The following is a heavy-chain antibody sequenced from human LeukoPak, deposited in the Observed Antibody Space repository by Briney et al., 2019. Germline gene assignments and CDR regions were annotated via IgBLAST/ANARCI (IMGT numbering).Heavy chain of an antibody. CDR3: ARGPGGASSKAWDF. CDR2: VFSSGIT. J-gene: IGHJ4*02. V-gene: IGHV4-4*07. Sequence: PSETLSLTCTVSGGSISGSYWSWIRQPAGKGLEYIGRVFSSGITNYSPSLASRVTMSVDTSNSQFSLYLRSMTAADTAVYFCARGPGGASSKAWDFWGQGALVTVSS. CDR1: GGSISGSY. D-gene: IGHD4/OR15-4a*01.